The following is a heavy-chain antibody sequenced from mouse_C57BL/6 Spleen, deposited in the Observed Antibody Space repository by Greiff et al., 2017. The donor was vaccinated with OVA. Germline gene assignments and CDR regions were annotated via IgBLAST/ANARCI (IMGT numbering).Heavy chain of an antibody. CDR3: TGVYYGPFAY. V-gene: IGHV5-9-1*02. Sequence: EVQLVESGEGLVKPGGSLKLSCAASGFTFSSYAMSWVRQTPEKRLEWVAYISSGGDYIYYADTVKGRFTLSRDNARNTLYLQISGLKSEDTAMYYGTGVYYGPFAYWGQGTLVTVSA. J-gene: IGHJ3*01. CDR2: ISSGGDYI. CDR1: GFTFSSYA. D-gene: IGHD2-1*01.